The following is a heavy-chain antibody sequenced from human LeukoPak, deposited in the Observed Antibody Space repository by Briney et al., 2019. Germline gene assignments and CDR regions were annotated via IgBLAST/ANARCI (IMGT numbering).Heavy chain of an antibody. J-gene: IGHJ4*02. D-gene: IGHD6-13*01. V-gene: IGHV4-4*07. CDR2: IYTTGDT. CDR1: GGSMSSYY. Sequence: SETLSLTCTVSGGSMSSYYWSCIRQPAGKGLEWIGRIYTTGDTNYNPSLKSQIPMSVDTAKKQFSLKLSSMAAAETAVYYCAKSISWFSYCDYGGEGALVPVSS. CDR3: AKSISWFSYCDY.